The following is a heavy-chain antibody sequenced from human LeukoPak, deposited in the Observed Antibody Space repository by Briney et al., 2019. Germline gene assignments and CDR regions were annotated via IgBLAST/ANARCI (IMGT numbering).Heavy chain of an antibody. CDR2: IYSGGST. V-gene: IGHV3-53*05. D-gene: IGHD2-2*01. Sequence: PGGSLRLSCAASGFTVSSNYMSWVRQAPGKGLEWVSVIYSGGSTYYADSLKGRFTISRDNSKNTLYLQMNSLRAEDTAVYYCAKDGVYCSSSSCYSGYYGLDVWGQGTTVTVSS. J-gene: IGHJ6*02. CDR1: GFTVSSNY. CDR3: AKDGVYCSSSSCYSGYYGLDV.